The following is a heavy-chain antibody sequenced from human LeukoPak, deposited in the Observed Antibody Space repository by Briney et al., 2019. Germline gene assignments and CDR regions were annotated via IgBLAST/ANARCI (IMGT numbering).Heavy chain of an antibody. CDR2: TYYRSKWYN. D-gene: IGHD3-9*01. J-gene: IGHJ4*02. V-gene: IGHV6-1*01. CDR1: GDSVSTNSAA. Sequence: SQTLSLTCAISGDSVSTNSAAWNWIRQSPSRGLEWLGRTYYRSKWYNDYAVSVKSRITINPDTSKNQFSLKLSSVTAADTAVYYCARDDILTGYALVYWGQGTLVTVSS. CDR3: ARDDILTGYALVY.